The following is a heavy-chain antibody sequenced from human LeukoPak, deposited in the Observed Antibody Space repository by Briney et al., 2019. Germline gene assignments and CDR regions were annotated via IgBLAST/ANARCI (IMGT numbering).Heavy chain of an antibody. J-gene: IGHJ4*02. V-gene: IGHV5-10-1*01. D-gene: IGHD6-19*01. CDR3: AIQLAYSSGDRSFDY. Sequence: HGESLKISCKGSGYSFTSYWINWVRQMPGEGLEWMGRVDPSDSETNYSPSFQGHVTISADKSITTAYLQWSSLKASDTALYYCAIQLAYSSGDRSFDYRGQGTLVTVSS. CDR2: VDPSDSET. CDR1: GYSFTSYW.